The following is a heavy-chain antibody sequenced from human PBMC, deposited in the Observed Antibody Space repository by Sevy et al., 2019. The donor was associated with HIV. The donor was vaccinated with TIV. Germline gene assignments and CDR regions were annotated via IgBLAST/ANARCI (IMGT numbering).Heavy chain of an antibody. CDR3: ASLDH. CDR2: INHNGGT. J-gene: IGHJ4*02. V-gene: IGHV4-34*01. CDR1: GGSFSGYY. Sequence: SETLSLTCAVYGGSFSGYYWRWIRQPPGKGLEWIGEINHNGGTNYNPSLKSRVTISVDKSKNQFSLRLTSITAADTAMYYCASLDHWGQGTLVTVSS.